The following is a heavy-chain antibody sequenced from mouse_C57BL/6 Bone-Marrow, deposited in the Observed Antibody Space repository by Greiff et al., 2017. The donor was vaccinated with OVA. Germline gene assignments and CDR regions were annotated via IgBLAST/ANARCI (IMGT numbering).Heavy chain of an antibody. CDR3: AKVVYDGYLMDY. CDR1: GYTFTSYW. CDR2: IDPSDSYT. D-gene: IGHD2-3*01. V-gene: IGHV1-69*01. Sequence: VQLQQPGAELVMPGASVKLSCKASGYTFTSYWMHWVKQRPGQGLEWIGEIDPSDSYTNYNQKFKGKSTLTVDKSSSTAYMQLSSLTSEDSAVYYCAKVVYDGYLMDYWGQGTSVTVSS. J-gene: IGHJ4*01.